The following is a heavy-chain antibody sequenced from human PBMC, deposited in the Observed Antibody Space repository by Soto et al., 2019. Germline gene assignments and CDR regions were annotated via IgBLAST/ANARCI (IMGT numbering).Heavy chain of an antibody. CDR2: ITDTGRDA. Sequence: GGSLRLSCVASGVTFGSRAMSWVRQAPGEGLEWVSTITDTGRDAKYAHSVRGRFTISRDNSKRTLYLQMRILRAEDTALYYCRRVWPPQYTYGYSFAYWGQVALVTVSS. D-gene: IGHD5-18*01. CDR3: RRVWPPQYTYGYSFAY. CDR1: GVTFGSRA. V-gene: IGHV3-23*01. J-gene: IGHJ4*02.